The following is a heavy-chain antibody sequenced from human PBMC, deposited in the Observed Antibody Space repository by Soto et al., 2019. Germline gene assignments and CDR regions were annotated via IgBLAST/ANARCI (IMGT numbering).Heavy chain of an antibody. CDR3: ARGSGGGYWYSAL. J-gene: IGHJ2*01. V-gene: IGHV4-4*02. CDR1: GGSISSSNW. D-gene: IGHD2-15*01. CDR2: IYHSGST. Sequence: QVQLQESGPGLVKPSGTLSLTCAVSGGSISSSNWWSWVRQPPGKGLEWIGEIYHSGSTNYNPSLESRVXXSXDXCKNQFSLKLSSVTAADTAVYYCARGSGGGYWYSALWGRGTLVTVSS.